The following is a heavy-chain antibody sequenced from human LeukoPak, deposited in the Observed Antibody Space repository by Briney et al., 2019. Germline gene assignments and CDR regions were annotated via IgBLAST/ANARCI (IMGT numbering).Heavy chain of an antibody. Sequence: PSETLSLTCTVSGGSISSYYWSWIRQPPGKGLEWIGYIYYSGSTNYNPSLKSRVTISVDTPKNQFSLKLSSVTAADTAVYYCARLSMVRGVIISGWFDPWGQGTLVTVSS. CDR3: ARLSMVRGVIISGWFDP. J-gene: IGHJ5*02. CDR1: GGSISSYY. CDR2: IYYSGST. V-gene: IGHV4-59*01. D-gene: IGHD3-10*01.